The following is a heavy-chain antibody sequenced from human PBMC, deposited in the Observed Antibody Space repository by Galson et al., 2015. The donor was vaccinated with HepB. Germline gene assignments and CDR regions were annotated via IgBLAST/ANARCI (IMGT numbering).Heavy chain of an antibody. CDR2: VNSRGGTA. CDR3: ARLRGDCNAGSCFFDY. V-gene: IGHV1-46*02. CDR1: GYNFNDYY. D-gene: IGHD2-15*01. Sequence: SVKVSCKASGYNFNDYYLHWVRQAPGQGLEWMGVVNSRGGTARSAQKFQGRVNMTRDTSTDSVFLEVRSLMSEDTAVYYCARLRGDCNAGSCFFDYWGQGTPVTVSS. J-gene: IGHJ4*02.